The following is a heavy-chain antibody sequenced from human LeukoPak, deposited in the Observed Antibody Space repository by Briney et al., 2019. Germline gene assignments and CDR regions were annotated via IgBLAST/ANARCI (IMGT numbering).Heavy chain of an antibody. V-gene: IGHV1-69*13. CDR3: ARVAHTAMVQYYFDY. D-gene: IGHD5-18*01. CDR2: IIPIFGTA. CDR1: GGTFSSYA. J-gene: IGHJ4*02. Sequence: SVKVSCKASGGTFSSYAISWVRQAPGRGLEWMGGIIPIFGTANYAQKFQGRVTITADESTSTAYMELSSLRSEDTAVYYCARVAHTAMVQYYFDYWGQGTLVTVSS.